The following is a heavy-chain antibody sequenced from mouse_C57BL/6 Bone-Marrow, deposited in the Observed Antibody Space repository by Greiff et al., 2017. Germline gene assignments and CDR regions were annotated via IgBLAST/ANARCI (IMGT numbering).Heavy chain of an antibody. J-gene: IGHJ1*03. CDR3: ARPSTGYFDV. CDR2: IDPSDSET. CDR1: GYTFTSYW. D-gene: IGHD1-1*01. Sequence: VQLQESGAELVRPGSSVKLSCKASGYTFTSYWLHWVKQRPIQGLEWIGNIDPSDSETHYNQKFKDKATLTVDKSSSTAYMQLSSLTSEDSAVYYCARPSTGYFDVWGTGTTVTVSS. V-gene: IGHV1-52*01.